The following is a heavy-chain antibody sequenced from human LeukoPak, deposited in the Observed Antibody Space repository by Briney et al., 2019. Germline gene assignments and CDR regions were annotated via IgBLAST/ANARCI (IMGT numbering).Heavy chain of an antibody. D-gene: IGHD3-10*01. J-gene: IGHJ4*02. Sequence: HPGGSLRLSCAASGFTFGSYWMSWVRQAPGKGLEWVANIKQDGSEKYYVDSVKGRFTISRDNAKNSLYLQMNSLRDEDTAVYYCARDPGITMVRGVIIRGTFDYWGQGTLVTVSS. CDR2: IKQDGSEK. CDR1: GFTFGSYW. CDR3: ARDPGITMVRGVIIRGTFDY. V-gene: IGHV3-7*01.